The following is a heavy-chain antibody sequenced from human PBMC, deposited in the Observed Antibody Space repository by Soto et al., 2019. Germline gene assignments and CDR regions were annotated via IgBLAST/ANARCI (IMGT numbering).Heavy chain of an antibody. J-gene: IGHJ5*02. D-gene: IGHD2-21*01. CDR3: ASYCGGRHHLFAP. Sequence: SETLSLTCTVSGGSISSYYWSWIRQPPGKGLEWIGYIYYSGSTNYNPSLKSRVTISVDTSKNQFSLKLSSVTAADTAVYYCASYCGGRHHLFAPGARGSLVPVSS. CDR1: GGSISSYY. V-gene: IGHV4-59*01. CDR2: IYYSGST.